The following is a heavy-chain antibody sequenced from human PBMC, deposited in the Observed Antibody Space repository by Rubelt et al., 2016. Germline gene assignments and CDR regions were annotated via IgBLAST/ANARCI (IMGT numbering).Heavy chain of an antibody. V-gene: IGHV3-74*01. CDR3: ARISRINNYYGMDV. J-gene: IGHJ6*02. CDR1: GFTFTGYW. CDR2: IINDGSTT. Sequence: GGGLVQPGGSLRLSCAASGFTFTGYWMHWVRQAPGKGLVWVSRIINDGSTTDYADSVKGRFTISRDNAKNTLFLQMNSLRVEDTAVYYCARISRINNYYGMDVWGHGTTVTVPS.